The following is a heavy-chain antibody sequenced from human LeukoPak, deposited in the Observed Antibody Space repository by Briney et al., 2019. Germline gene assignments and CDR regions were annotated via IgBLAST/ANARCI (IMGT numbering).Heavy chain of an antibody. D-gene: IGHD3-3*01. CDR1: GYTFTGYY. V-gene: IGHV1-46*01. CDR3: ARDSFDFWSGHGFDP. J-gene: IGHJ5*02. Sequence: ASVKVSCKASGYTFTGYYMHWVRQAPGQGLEWMGIINPSGGSTSYAQKFQGRVTTTRDMSTSTVYMELSSLRSEDTAVYYCARDSFDFWSGHGFDPWGQGTLVTVSS. CDR2: INPSGGST.